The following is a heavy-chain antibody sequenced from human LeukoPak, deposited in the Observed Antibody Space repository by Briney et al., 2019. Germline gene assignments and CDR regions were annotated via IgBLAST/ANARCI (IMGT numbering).Heavy chain of an antibody. CDR2: ISSSSSTI. J-gene: IGHJ4*02. CDR1: GFTFSSYS. Sequence: GGSLRLSCAASGFTFSSYSMNWVRQAPGKGLEWVSYISSSSSTIYYADSVKGQFTISRDNAKNSLYLQMNSLRAEDTAVYYCARDPYSGYDLQAFDYWGQGTLVTVSS. V-gene: IGHV3-48*01. CDR3: ARDPYSGYDLQAFDY. D-gene: IGHD5-12*01.